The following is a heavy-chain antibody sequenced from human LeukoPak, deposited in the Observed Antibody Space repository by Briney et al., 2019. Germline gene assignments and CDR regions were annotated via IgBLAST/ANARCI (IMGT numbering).Heavy chain of an antibody. V-gene: IGHV3-7*01. CDR1: GFTFSSYW. CDR3: ARGSGRDGYNEIDY. CDR2: IKQDGSEK. Sequence: GGSLRLSCAASGFTFSSYWMSWVRQAPGKGLEWVANIKQDGSEKYYVDSVKGRFTISRDNAKNSLYLQMNSLRAEDPAVYYCARGSGRDGYNEIDYWGQGTLVTVSS. J-gene: IGHJ4*02. D-gene: IGHD5-24*01.